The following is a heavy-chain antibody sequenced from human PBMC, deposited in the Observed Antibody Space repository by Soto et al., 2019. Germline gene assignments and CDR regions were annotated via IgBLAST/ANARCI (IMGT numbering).Heavy chain of an antibody. CDR1: GYTFTSYD. V-gene: IGHV1-8*01. CDR2: MNPNSGNT. J-gene: IGHJ5*02. CDR3: ARGLGSIRYRRWFDP. Sequence: GASVKVSCKASGYTFTSYDINWVRQATGQGLEWMGWMNPNSGNTGYAQKFQGRVTMTRNTSISTAYMELSSLRSEDTAVYYCARGLGSIRYRRWFDPWGQGTLVTVSS. D-gene: IGHD3-9*01.